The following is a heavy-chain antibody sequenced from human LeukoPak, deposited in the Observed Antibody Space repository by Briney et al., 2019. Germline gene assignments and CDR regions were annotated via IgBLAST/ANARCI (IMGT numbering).Heavy chain of an antibody. CDR2: ISSASTYI. D-gene: IGHD5-18*01. J-gene: IGHJ4*02. CDR3: ARLVWDTTMADGDIDS. V-gene: IGHV3-21*01. Sequence: PGGSLRLPCAASGFTFSSYSMNWVRQAPGKGLEWVSSISSASTYIYYADSVKGRFTISRDNAKNSLYLQMNSLRAEDTAMYYCARLVWDTTMADGDIDSWGQGTLLNVSS. CDR1: GFTFSSYS.